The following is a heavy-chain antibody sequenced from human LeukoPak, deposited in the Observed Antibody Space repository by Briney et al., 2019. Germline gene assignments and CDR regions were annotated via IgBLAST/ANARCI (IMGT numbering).Heavy chain of an antibody. V-gene: IGHV3-74*01. J-gene: IGHJ4*02. D-gene: IGHD3-22*01. CDR3: AREPGGYYDSSGFLDD. Sequence: GGSLRLSCAASGFSVTSKYINWVRQAPGKGLEWVSRINSDGSITDYADSVKGRFTIARDTAQNTLHLQMNSLRVEDTAMYYCAREPGGYYDSSGFLDDWGQGTLVTVSS. CDR1: GFSVTSKY. CDR2: INSDGSIT.